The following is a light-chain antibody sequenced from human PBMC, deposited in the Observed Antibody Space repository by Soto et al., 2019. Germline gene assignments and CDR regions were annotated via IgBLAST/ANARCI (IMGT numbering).Light chain of an antibody. V-gene: IGKV3-20*01. CDR2: GAS. CDR3: QQYGSSGT. Sequence: EIVLTQSPGTLSVSPGERVTLSCRASQSVSSNLAWYQQKPGQAPRLVIYGASNRATGIPDRFSGSGSGTDFTLTISRLEPEDFAVYYCQQYGSSGTFGQGTKVDIK. CDR1: QSVSSN. J-gene: IGKJ1*01.